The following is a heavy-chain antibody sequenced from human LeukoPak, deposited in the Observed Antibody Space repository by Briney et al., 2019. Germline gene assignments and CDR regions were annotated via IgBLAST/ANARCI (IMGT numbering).Heavy chain of an antibody. CDR1: GYTCTRYD. V-gene: IGHV1-8*01. J-gene: IGHJ5*02. D-gene: IGHD3-16*02. CDR3: ARGMGYDYVWGSYRYELFDP. Sequence: GASVRVSCKASGYTCTRYDTNWVRQATGQGLEWMAWMNPDSGNTGYAQKFQGRVTMTRNTSISTAYMELSSLRSEDTAVYYCARGMGYDYVWGSYRYELFDPWGQGTLVTVSS. CDR2: MNPDSGNT.